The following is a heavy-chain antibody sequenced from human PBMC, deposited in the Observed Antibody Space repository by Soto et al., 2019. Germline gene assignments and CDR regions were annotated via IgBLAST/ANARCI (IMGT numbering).Heavy chain of an antibody. CDR1: GYTFTGYY. J-gene: IGHJ4*02. V-gene: IGHV1-2*04. CDR2: INPNSGDT. Sequence: GASVKVSCKASGYTFTGYYMHWVRQAPGQGLEWMGWINPNSGDTNYAQKVQGWVTMTRDTSTSTAYMELRSLRSDDTAVYYCARDGYFDYWGQGTLVTVSS. CDR3: ARDGYFDY.